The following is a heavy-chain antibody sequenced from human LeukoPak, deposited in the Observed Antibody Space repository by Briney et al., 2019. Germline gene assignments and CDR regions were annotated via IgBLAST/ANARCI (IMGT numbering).Heavy chain of an antibody. J-gene: IGHJ5*02. Sequence: ASVKVSCKASGYTFTSYGISWVRQAPGQGLEWMGWISAYNGNTNCAQKLQGRVTMTTDTSTSTAYMELRSLRSDDTAVYYCAREIEYCTNGVCFPWFDPWGQGTLVTVSS. CDR2: ISAYNGNT. CDR1: GYTFTSYG. CDR3: AREIEYCTNGVCFPWFDP. D-gene: IGHD2-8*01. V-gene: IGHV1-18*01.